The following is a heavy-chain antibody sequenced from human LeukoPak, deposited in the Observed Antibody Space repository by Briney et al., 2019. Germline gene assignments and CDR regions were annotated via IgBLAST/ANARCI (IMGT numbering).Heavy chain of an antibody. D-gene: IGHD6-19*01. J-gene: IGHJ6*02. V-gene: IGHV5-51*01. CDR1: GYSFTYYW. CDR3: ARQLTSGWSPNYGMDV. Sequence: GESLQISCKGSGYSFTYYWIGWVRQMPGKGLEWMGIIYPGDSDTRYSPSFQGQVTISADKSISTAYLQWSSLKASDTAMYYCARQLTSGWSPNYGMDVWGQGTTVTVSS. CDR2: IYPGDSDT.